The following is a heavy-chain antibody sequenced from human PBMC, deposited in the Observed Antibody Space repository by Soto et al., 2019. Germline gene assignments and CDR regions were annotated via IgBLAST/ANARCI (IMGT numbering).Heavy chain of an antibody. J-gene: IGHJ3*02. D-gene: IGHD3-10*01. V-gene: IGHV1-46*01. CDR3: AADPWGLINDAFDI. CDR1: GYTFTSYY. CDR2: INPSGGST. Sequence: ASVKVSCKASGYTFTSYYMHWVRQAPGQGLEWMGIINPSGGSTSYAQKFQGRVTITRDMSTSTAYMELSSLRSEDTAVYYCAADPWGLINDAFDIWGQGTMVTVSS.